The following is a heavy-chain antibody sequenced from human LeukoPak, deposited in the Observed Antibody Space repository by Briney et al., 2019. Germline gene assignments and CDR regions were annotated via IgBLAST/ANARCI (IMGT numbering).Heavy chain of an antibody. D-gene: IGHD3-10*01. J-gene: IGHJ4*02. CDR3: ARYPPYYYGTSDYYLDF. CDR2: IKEDGSDK. CDR1: GFTFSNCW. V-gene: IGHV3-7*01. Sequence: PGGSLRLSCAASGFTFSNCWMSWVRPAPGKGLEWVAKIKEDGSDKYYVDSLKGRFTISRDNAKNLLYLHMNNLRVDDTAVYYCARYPPYYYGTSDYYLDFWGQGTLVSVSS.